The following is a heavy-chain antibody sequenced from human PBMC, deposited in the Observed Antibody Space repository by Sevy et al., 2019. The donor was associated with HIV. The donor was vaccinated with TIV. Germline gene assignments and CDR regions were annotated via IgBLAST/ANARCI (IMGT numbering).Heavy chain of an antibody. CDR3: ATLACIAAAGRVFDY. J-gene: IGHJ4*02. V-gene: IGHV3-72*01. CDR1: GFTFSDHY. CDR2: IRNKADSYTT. Sequence: GGSLRLSCAASGFTFSDHYMEWVRQAPGKGLEWVGRIRNKADSYTTEYAASVKGRFTISRDDSKTSLYLLMNSLKTEDTAVYYCATLACIAAAGRVFDYWGQGTLVTVSS. D-gene: IGHD6-13*01.